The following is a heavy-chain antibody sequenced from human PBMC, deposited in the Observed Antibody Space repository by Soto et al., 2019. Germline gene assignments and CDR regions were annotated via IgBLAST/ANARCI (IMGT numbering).Heavy chain of an antibody. D-gene: IGHD6-13*01. Sequence: GGSLRLSCAASGFTFSSYEINWVRQAPGEGLEWVSYIHSTGNFIHYADSVKGRFTISRDDAKNSVYLQMNNLRAEDTALYYCAREDIPADGPFDYWCPGTLVTVSS. CDR3: AREDIPADGPFDY. CDR2: IHSTGNFI. V-gene: IGHV3-48*03. J-gene: IGHJ4*02. CDR1: GFTFSSYE.